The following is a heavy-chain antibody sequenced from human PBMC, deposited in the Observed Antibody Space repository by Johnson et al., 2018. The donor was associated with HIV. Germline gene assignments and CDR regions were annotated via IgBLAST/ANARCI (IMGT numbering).Heavy chain of an antibody. CDR2: ISWNRGSK. J-gene: IGHJ3*02. Sequence: VQLVESGGGLVQPGRSLRLSCAASGFTFDDYAMHWVRQAPGKGLEWVSGISWNRGSKGYADSVKGRFTISRDNAKNSLYLQMNSLRAEDTALYYCANIGETYAFDIWGQGTMVTVSS. D-gene: IGHD4-17*01. V-gene: IGHV3-9*01. CDR1: GFTFDDYA. CDR3: ANIGETYAFDI.